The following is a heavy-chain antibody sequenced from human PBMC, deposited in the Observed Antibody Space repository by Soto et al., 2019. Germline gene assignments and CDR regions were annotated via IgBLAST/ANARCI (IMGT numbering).Heavy chain of an antibody. V-gene: IGHV4-59*01. Sequence: KPSETLSLTCTVSGGSISSYYWSWIRQPPGKGLEWIGYIYYSGSTSYNPSLKSRVTISVDTSKNQFSLKLSSVTAADTAVYYCARAGQIWSGPDNWFDPWGQGTLVTVSS. CDR1: GGSISSYY. CDR3: ARAGQIWSGPDNWFDP. D-gene: IGHD3-3*01. CDR2: IYYSGST. J-gene: IGHJ5*02.